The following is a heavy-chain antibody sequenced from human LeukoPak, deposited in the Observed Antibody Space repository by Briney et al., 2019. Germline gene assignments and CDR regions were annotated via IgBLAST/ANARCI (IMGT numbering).Heavy chain of an antibody. CDR2: IKQDGSEK. Sequence: GGSLRLSCAASGFTFSSFWLSWVRQAPGKGLEWVATIKQDGSEKYYVDSVKGRFTISRDNAKKSPYLQMNTLRAEDTAVYYCARDGAIYCGGDCYSRGGSTFVDYWGQGTLVTVSS. V-gene: IGHV3-7*01. CDR3: ARDGAIYCGGDCYSRGGSTFVDY. CDR1: GFTFSSFW. J-gene: IGHJ4*02. D-gene: IGHD2-21*02.